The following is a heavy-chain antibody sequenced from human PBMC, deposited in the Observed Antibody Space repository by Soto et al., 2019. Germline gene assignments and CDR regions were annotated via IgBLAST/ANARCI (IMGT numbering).Heavy chain of an antibody. CDR3: TTDPRYYDSSGYWFDP. D-gene: IGHD3-22*01. J-gene: IGHJ5*02. CDR2: IKSKTDGGTT. CDR1: GFTFSNAW. V-gene: IGHV3-15*01. Sequence: EVQLVESGGGLVKPGGSLRLSCAASGFTFSNAWMSWVRQAPGKGLEWVGRIKSKTDGGTTDYAAPVKGRFTISRDDSKITLYLQMNSLKTEDTAVYYCTTDPRYYDSSGYWFDPWGQGTLVTVSS.